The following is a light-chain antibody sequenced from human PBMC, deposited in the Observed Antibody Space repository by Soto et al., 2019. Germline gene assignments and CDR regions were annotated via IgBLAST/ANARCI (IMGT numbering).Light chain of an antibody. CDR1: SSDVGGNNY. J-gene: IGLJ3*02. CDR2: EVS. V-gene: IGLV2-14*01. CDR3: SSYTSSRTLL. Sequence: QSALTQPASVSGSPGQSITISCTGTSSDVGGNNYVSWYQQHPGKAPKLMIYEVSNRPSGVSNRFSGSKSGNTASLTISGLQAEDEADYYRSSYTSSRTLLFGGGTKLTVL.